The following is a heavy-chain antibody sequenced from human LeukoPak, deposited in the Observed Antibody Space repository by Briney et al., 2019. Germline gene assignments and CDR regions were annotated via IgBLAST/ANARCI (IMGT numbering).Heavy chain of an antibody. V-gene: IGHV4-34*01. D-gene: IGHD2-15*01. CDR3: ARVHLGYCSGGSCYLRFYSDY. CDR1: GGSFSGYY. Sequence: PSETLSLTCAVYGGSFSGYYWSWIRQPPGKGLEWIGEINHSGSTNYNPSLKSRVTISVDTSKNQFSLKLSSVTAADTAVYYCARVHLGYCSGGSCYLRFYSDYWGQGTLVTVSS. J-gene: IGHJ4*02. CDR2: INHSGST.